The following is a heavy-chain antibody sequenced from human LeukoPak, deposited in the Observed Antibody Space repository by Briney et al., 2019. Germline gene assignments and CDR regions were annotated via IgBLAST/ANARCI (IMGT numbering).Heavy chain of an antibody. CDR2: ISYDGSKK. CDR3: AKDWAGNGGFDY. CDR1: GFTFSTSA. D-gene: IGHD4-23*01. Sequence: GRSLRLSCAASGFTFSTSAMHWVRQPPGKGLEWVAVISYDGSKKYYAESVKGRFTISRDNSKNTLYLQVNSLRAEDTAVYYCAKDWAGNGGFDYWGQGTLVTVSS. J-gene: IGHJ4*02. V-gene: IGHV3-30*18.